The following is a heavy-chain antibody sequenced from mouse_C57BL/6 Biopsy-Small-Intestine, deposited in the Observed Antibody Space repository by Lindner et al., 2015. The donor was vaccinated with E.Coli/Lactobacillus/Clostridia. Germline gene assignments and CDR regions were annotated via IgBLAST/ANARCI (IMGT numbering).Heavy chain of an antibody. CDR2: VSANNGDR. J-gene: IGHJ3*01. Sequence: SVKVSCKTSDYTFTTYGITWVRQAPGQGLEWIGWVSANNGDRKYAQKVQDRVTITTDTSTGTAFMDLKSLRTDDTAVYYCSRKDDNWNYVPLEHWGQGTLVTVS. CDR1: DYTFTTYG. V-gene: IGHV1-4*01. CDR3: SRKDDNWNYVPLEH. D-gene: IGHD1-1*01.